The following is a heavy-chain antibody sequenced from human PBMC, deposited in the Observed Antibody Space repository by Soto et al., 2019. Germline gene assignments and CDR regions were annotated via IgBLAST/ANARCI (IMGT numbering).Heavy chain of an antibody. CDR1: GFTFRSYW. Sequence: GGSLRLSCAASGFTFRSYWMSWVRQAPGKGLEWVANIKQDGSDKYYVDSVKGRFTISTDNAKNALYLQMNSLRAEDTAVYYCARPTSADYGDYGWDFWGQGTQVTVSS. D-gene: IGHD4-17*01. CDR2: IKQDGSDK. J-gene: IGHJ4*02. V-gene: IGHV3-7*01. CDR3: ARPTSADYGDYGWDF.